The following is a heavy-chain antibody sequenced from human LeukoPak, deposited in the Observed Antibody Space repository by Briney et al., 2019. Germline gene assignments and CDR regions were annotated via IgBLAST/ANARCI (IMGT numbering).Heavy chain of an antibody. CDR1: GGSISSGGYY. CDR3: ARGGVLLYYYDSSGATGWFDP. J-gene: IGHJ5*02. D-gene: IGHD3-22*01. V-gene: IGHV4-31*03. Sequence: PSQTLSLTCTVSGGSISSGGYYWSWIRQHPGKGLEWIGYIYYSGSTYYNPSLKSRVTISIDTSKNQFSLTLNSVTAADTAVYYCARGGVLLYYYDSSGATGWFDPWGQGTLVTVSS. CDR2: IYYSGST.